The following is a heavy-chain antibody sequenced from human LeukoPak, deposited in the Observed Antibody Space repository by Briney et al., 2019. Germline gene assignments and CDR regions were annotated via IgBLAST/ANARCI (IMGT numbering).Heavy chain of an antibody. CDR1: GFTFSSYG. D-gene: IGHD6-6*01. CDR3: AKDLGSSSLLLPYMDV. CDR2: IRYDGSNK. J-gene: IGHJ6*03. V-gene: IGHV3-30*02. Sequence: GGSLRLSCAASGFTFSSYGMHWVRQAPGKGLEWVAFIRYDGSNKYYADSVKGRFTISRDNSKNTLYLQMNSLRAEDTAVYYCAKDLGSSSLLLPYMDVWGKGTTVTVSS.